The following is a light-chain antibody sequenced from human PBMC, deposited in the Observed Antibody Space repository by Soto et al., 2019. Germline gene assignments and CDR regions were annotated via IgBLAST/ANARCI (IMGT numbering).Light chain of an antibody. CDR2: KVS. V-gene: IGKV2-30*02. J-gene: IGKJ2*01. CDR1: QSLVHSDGSTY. Sequence: DVVMTQSPLSLPVTLGQPASISCRSSQSLVHSDGSTYLSWFQQRPGQSPRRLIYKVSRRDSGVPDRFSGSGSGTDFTLKISRVEAEDVGVYYCMQGTHSYTFGQGTRLDIK. CDR3: MQGTHSYT.